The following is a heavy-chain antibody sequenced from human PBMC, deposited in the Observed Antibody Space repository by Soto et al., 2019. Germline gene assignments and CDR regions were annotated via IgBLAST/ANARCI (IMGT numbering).Heavy chain of an antibody. CDR1: GFTFRRHS. V-gene: IGHV3-33*03. J-gene: IGHJ5*02. Sequence: QEQLVESGGGVVQPGMSLRLSCEGSGFTFRRHSMHWVRQSPGKGLEWLAVIWYDGSEQYYADSVKGRFTISRDNSKNMLYLQLNTLTVEDTAVYYCARWSNHKVVDPWGQGTMVTVS. D-gene: IGHD2-8*02. CDR2: IWYDGSEQ. CDR3: ARWSNHKVVDP.